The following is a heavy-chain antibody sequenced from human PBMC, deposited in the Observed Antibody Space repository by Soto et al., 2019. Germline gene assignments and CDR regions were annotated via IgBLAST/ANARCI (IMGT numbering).Heavy chain of an antibody. J-gene: IGHJ6*02. CDR3: ARAPALGLYYYGMDV. CDR2: IDPSDSYT. Sequence: GESLKISCKGSGYSFTSYWISWVRQMPGKGLEWMGRIDPSDSYTNYSPSFQGHVTISADKSISTAYLQWSSLKASGTAMYYCARAPALGLYYYGMDVWGQGTTVTVSS. CDR1: GYSFTSYW. V-gene: IGHV5-10-1*01. D-gene: IGHD2-2*01.